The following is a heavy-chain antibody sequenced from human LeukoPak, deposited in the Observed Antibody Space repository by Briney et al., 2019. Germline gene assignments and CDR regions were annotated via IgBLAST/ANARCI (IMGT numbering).Heavy chain of an antibody. J-gene: IGHJ6*03. Sequence: GGTLRLSCAASGFTFSSYGMSWVRQAPGKGLEWVSAISGSGGSTYYADSVKGRFTISRDNSKNTLYLQMNSLRAEDTAVYYCAKSAYCSGGSCGYYYYYMDVWGKGTTVTVSS. D-gene: IGHD2-15*01. CDR1: GFTFSSYG. CDR2: ISGSGGST. CDR3: AKSAYCSGGSCGYYYYYMDV. V-gene: IGHV3-23*01.